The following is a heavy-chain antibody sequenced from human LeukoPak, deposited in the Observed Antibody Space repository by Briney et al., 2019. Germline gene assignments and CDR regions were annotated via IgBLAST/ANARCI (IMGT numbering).Heavy chain of an antibody. V-gene: IGHV4-30-4*01. D-gene: IGHD2-15*01. CDR2: IYYSGST. CDR1: GGSISSGDYY. Sequence: SETLSLTCTVSGGSISSGDYYWSWIRQPPGKGLEWIGYIYYSGSTYYNPSLKSRVTISVDTSKNQFSLKLSSVTAADTAVYYCARGVYCSGGNCYFDYWGQGTLVTVSS. CDR3: ARGVYCSGGNCYFDY. J-gene: IGHJ4*02.